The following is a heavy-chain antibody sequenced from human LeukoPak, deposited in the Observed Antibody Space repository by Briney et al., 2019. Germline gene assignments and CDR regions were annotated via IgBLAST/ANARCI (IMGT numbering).Heavy chain of an antibody. V-gene: IGHV4-34*01. D-gene: IGHD3-3*01. CDR3: ARCAVFFTKWFDP. Sequence: SETLSLTCAVYGGSFSGYYWSWIRQPPGKGLEWIGEINHSGSTNYNSSLKSRVTISVDTSKNKFSLKLSSVTAADTAVYYCARCAVFFTKWFDPWGQGTLVTVSS. J-gene: IGHJ5*02. CDR2: INHSGST. CDR1: GGSFSGYY.